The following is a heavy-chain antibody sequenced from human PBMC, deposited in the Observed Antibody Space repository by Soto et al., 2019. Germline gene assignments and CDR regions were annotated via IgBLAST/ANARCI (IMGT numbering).Heavy chain of an antibody. Sequence: SVKVSCKASGYTFTGYYMHWVRQAPGQGLEWMGGIIPIFGTANYAQKFQGRVTITADESTSTAYMELSSLRSEDTAVYYCARDGGYCSSTSCLYGMDVWGQGTTVTVSS. CDR3: ARDGGYCSSTSCLYGMDV. CDR2: IIPIFGTA. V-gene: IGHV1-69*13. J-gene: IGHJ6*02. CDR1: GYTFTGYY. D-gene: IGHD2-2*01.